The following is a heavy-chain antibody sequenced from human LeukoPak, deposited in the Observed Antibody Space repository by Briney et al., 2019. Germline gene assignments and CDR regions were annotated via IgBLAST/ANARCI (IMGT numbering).Heavy chain of an antibody. D-gene: IGHD3-16*01. Sequence: ASVKVSCKASGYTFTSYYMHWVRQAPGQGLEWMGLINPSDGSTSYAQKFQGRVTMTRDMSTSTVYMELSSLTSEDTAVYYCARDAYSRFRRYNWFDPWGQGTLVTVSS. J-gene: IGHJ5*02. CDR1: GYTFTSYY. CDR2: INPSDGST. V-gene: IGHV1-46*01. CDR3: ARDAYSRFRRYNWFDP.